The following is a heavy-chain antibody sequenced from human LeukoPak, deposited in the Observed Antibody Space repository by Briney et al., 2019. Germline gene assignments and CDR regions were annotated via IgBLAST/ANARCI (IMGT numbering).Heavy chain of an antibody. Sequence: SETLSLTCTVSGGSISSGAYCWSWIRPRPGKGLEWIGYMYYDGSTYSNPSLKSRLTISVDTSKNQFSLKLSSVTAADTAVYYCARGPYYDFWSGYPYMDVWGKGTTVTVPS. CDR1: GGSISSGAYC. CDR2: MYYDGST. D-gene: IGHD3-3*01. J-gene: IGHJ6*03. V-gene: IGHV4-31*03. CDR3: ARGPYYDFWSGYPYMDV.